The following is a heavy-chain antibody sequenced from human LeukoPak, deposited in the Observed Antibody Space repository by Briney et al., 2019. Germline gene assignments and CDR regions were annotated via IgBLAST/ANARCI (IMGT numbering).Heavy chain of an antibody. CDR1: GGTFSSYA. CDR3: ARENYYYYYGMDV. CDR2: IIPIFGTA. Sequence: VASVKVSCKASGGTFSSYAISWVRQAPGQGLEWMGGIIPIFGTANYAQKFQGRVTITADKSTSTAYMELSSLRSEDTAVYYCARENYYYYYGMDVWGKGTTVTGSS. V-gene: IGHV1-69*06. J-gene: IGHJ6*04.